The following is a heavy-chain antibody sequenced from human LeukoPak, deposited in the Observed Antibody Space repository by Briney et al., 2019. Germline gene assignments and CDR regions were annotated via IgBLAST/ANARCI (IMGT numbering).Heavy chain of an antibody. V-gene: IGHV3-7*01. D-gene: IGHD3-10*01. CDR3: ARAPTMVREVMSRPTNWFDP. J-gene: IGHJ5*02. Sequence: GGSLRLSCAASGFTFSSYWMSWVRQAPGKGLEWVANIKQDGSEKYYVDSVKGRFTISRDNAKNSLYLQMNSLRAEDTAVYYCARAPTMVREVMSRPTNWFDPWGQGTLVTVSS. CDR2: IKQDGSEK. CDR1: GFTFSSYW.